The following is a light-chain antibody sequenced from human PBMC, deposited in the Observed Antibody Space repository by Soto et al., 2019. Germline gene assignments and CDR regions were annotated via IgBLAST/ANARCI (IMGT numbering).Light chain of an antibody. CDR1: SSDVGGYNY. V-gene: IGLV2-14*01. Sequence: QSALTQPASVSGSPGQSITISCTGTSSDVGGYNYVSWYQQHPGKAPKLMIYEVSNRPSGVSNRFSGSKSGNTASLTISGLQAEEEAASYRSSYKSSSTLVFGTGTKVTVL. CDR2: EVS. CDR3: SSYKSSSTLV. J-gene: IGLJ1*01.